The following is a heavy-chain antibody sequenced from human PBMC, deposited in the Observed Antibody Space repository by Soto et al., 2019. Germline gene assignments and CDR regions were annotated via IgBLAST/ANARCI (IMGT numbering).Heavy chain of an antibody. V-gene: IGHV4-59*08. Sequence: SETLSLTCTVSGGSISSYYWSWIRQPPGKGLEWIGYTYYSGSTNYNPSLKSRVTISVDTSKNQFSLKLSSVTAADTAVYYCARRWGRSFDYWGQGTLVTVSS. CDR2: TYYSGST. J-gene: IGHJ4*02. CDR1: GGSISSYY. CDR3: ARRWGRSFDY. D-gene: IGHD2-15*01.